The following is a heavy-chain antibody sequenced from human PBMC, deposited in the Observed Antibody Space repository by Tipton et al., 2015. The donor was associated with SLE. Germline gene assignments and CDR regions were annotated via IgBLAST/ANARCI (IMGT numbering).Heavy chain of an antibody. V-gene: IGHV4-34*03. Sequence: TLSLTCVVYGGSFSAYYWSWIRPSPGKGLEWIGEINHSGSTYCNPSLKSRVTISVDTSKNQFSLKLSSVTAADTAVYYCRVVSDVSFDYWGQGTLVTVSS. D-gene: IGHD3-3*01. CDR1: GGSFSAYY. CDR3: RVVSDVSFDY. CDR2: INHSGST. J-gene: IGHJ4*02.